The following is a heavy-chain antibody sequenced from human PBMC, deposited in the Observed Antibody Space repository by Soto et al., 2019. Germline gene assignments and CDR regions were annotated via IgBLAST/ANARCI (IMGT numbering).Heavy chain of an antibody. CDR1: GFTFSSYA. V-gene: IGHV3-23*01. D-gene: IGHD2-15*01. CDR3: AKTGEILDMVVVVAATAYFDY. CDR2: ISGSGGST. J-gene: IGHJ4*02. Sequence: GGSLRLSCAASGFTFSSYAMSWVRQAPGKGLEWVSAISGSGGSTYYADSVKGRFTISRDNSKNTLYLQMNSLRAEDTAVYYCAKTGEILDMVVVVAATAYFDYWGQGTLVTVSS.